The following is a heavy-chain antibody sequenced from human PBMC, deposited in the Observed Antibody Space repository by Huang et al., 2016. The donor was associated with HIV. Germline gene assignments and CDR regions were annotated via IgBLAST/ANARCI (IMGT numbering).Heavy chain of an antibody. D-gene: IGHD3-10*01. V-gene: IGHV1-8*01. Sequence: QIQLAQSGAEVKKQGASVKVSCKASGYTFTKYDINWVRQASGQGLEWMGWMNPKSGNVGYTKKCQGRVAMLRNSSINTSYLEVTSLTSEDTAVYYCARGFGINYNHEAFDVWGQGTMVTVSS. J-gene: IGHJ3*01. CDR1: GYTFTKYD. CDR3: ARGFGINYNHEAFDV. CDR2: MNPKSGNV.